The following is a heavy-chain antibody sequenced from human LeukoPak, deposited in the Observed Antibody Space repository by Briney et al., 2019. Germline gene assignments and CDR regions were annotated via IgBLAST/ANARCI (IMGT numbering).Heavy chain of an antibody. CDR1: GFTFSSYA. Sequence: GGSLRLSCAASGFTFSSYAMSWVRQAPGKGLEWVPAISGSGGSTYYADSVKGRFTISRDNSKNTLYLQMNSLRAEDTAVYYCAKDSIVVVPAATDDYGMDVWGQGTTVTVSS. CDR3: AKDSIVVVPAATDDYGMDV. V-gene: IGHV3-23*01. D-gene: IGHD2-2*01. J-gene: IGHJ6*02. CDR2: ISGSGGST.